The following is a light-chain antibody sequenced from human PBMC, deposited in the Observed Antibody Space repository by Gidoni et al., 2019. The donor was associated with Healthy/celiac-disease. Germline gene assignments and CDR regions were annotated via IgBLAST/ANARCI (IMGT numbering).Light chain of an antibody. CDR3: CSYAGSSTVV. V-gene: IGLV2-23*01. Sequence: QTARTQPASVSGSTGQSNTISCTGTSSDVGSYTLVSWYQQHPGKAPKLMSYEGSKRPSGVSNRFSGSKSGNTASLTISGLQAEDVADYYCCSYAGSSTVVFGGGTKLTVL. CDR2: EGS. CDR1: SSDVGSYTL. J-gene: IGLJ2*01.